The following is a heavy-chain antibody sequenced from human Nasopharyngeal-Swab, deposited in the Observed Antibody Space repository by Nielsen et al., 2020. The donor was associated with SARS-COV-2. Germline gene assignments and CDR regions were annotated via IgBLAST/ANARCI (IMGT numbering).Heavy chain of an antibody. CDR2: IYYSGTT. D-gene: IGHD1-1*01. Sequence: SETLSLTCSVSGGSISSHYWSWIRQPPGKGLEWIGYIYYSGTTNYSPSLKSRVTISLDTSKTHFSLKVVSVTAADTAMYYCARVGGLGNDNKEDFDIWGQGIMVTVSS. CDR3: ARVGGLGNDNKEDFDI. CDR1: GGSISSHY. V-gene: IGHV4-59*11. J-gene: IGHJ3*02.